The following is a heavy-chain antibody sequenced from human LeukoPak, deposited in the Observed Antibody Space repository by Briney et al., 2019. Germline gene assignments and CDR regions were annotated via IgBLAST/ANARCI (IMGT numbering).Heavy chain of an antibody. D-gene: IGHD1-14*01. V-gene: IGHV4-4*07. CDR2: IHTSGGT. CDR1: GGSISYF. Sequence: SETLSLTCTVSGGSISYFWTWIRQPAGKGLEWIGRIHTSGGTNYNPSLKSRVTMSVDTSKNQFSLKLSSVTAADTAVYYCARASPTTNRGAYGWFDPWGQGTLVTVSS. J-gene: IGHJ5*02. CDR3: ARASPTTNRGAYGWFDP.